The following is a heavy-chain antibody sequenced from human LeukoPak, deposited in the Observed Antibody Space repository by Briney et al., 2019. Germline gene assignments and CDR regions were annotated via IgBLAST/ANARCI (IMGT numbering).Heavy chain of an antibody. Sequence: GESLKISCKGSGYSLTTYWIGWVRQMPGKGLEWMGIIYPGDGDARYGPSMQGQVIMSGDTSINTAYLYLSSLKASDTAMYYCARSDSAEGTFDIWGQGTMVTVSS. D-gene: IGHD6-19*01. CDR2: IYPGDGDA. V-gene: IGHV5-51*01. CDR1: GYSLTTYW. CDR3: ARSDSAEGTFDI. J-gene: IGHJ3*02.